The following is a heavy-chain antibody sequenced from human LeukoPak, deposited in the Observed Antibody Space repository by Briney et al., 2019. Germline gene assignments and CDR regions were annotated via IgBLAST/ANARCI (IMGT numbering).Heavy chain of an antibody. CDR2: ISSSGSTI. J-gene: IGHJ6*03. V-gene: IGHV3-11*04. D-gene: IGHD3/OR15-3a*01. CDR3: ARDDNFGLNYYYYMDV. Sequence: GGSLRLSCAASGFTFSDYYMSWIRQAPGKGLEWVSYISSSGSTIYYADSVKGRFTGSRDNAKNSLSLQMNSPRAEDTAVYYCARDDNFGLNYYYYMDVWGKGTTVTVSS. CDR1: GFTFSDYY.